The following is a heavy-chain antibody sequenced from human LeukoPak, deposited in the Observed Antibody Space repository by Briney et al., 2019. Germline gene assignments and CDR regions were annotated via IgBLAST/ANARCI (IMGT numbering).Heavy chain of an antibody. CDR1: GFTFRTYN. D-gene: IGHD4-17*01. J-gene: IGHJ4*02. V-gene: IGHV3-21*04. Sequence: GGSLRLSCAASGFTFRTYNMNWVRQAPGKGLEWVSFISKTSSKIYYGDSVKGRFTISRDNAKNSIHLRMGSLRVEDTAVYYCVRGDGDLFDFWGQGTLVSVSS. CDR2: ISKTSSKI. CDR3: VRGDGDLFDF.